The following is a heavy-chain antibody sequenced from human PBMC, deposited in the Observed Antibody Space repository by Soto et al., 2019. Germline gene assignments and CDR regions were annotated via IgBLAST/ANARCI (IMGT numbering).Heavy chain of an antibody. CDR3: ARDPTRGGVVPQAYGMDV. CDR1: GGGFNNYA. V-gene: IGHV1-69*01. Sequence: QVQLVQSGAEVKKPASSVKVSCQASGGGFNNYAISWVRQAPGQGLEWMGGIIPMFGTPNYAEKFRGRVTITADEATRTAYMELSRLRSEDTAIYYCARDPTRGGVVPQAYGMDVWGQGTTVTVSS. CDR2: IIPMFGTP. J-gene: IGHJ6*02. D-gene: IGHD3-3*01.